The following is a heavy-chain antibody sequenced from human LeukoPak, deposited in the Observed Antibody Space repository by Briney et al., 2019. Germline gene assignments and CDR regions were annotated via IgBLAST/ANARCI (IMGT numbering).Heavy chain of an antibody. CDR1: GFTVSSNY. Sequence: GGSLRLSCAASGFTVSSNYMSWVRQAPGKGLDWVSYVSSSSSTIYYADSVKGRFTISRDNAKNSLYLQMNSLRAEDTAVYYCARDLPDYYDSSGAFDYWGQGTLVTVSS. CDR3: ARDLPDYYDSSGAFDY. J-gene: IGHJ4*02. V-gene: IGHV3-48*01. D-gene: IGHD3-22*01. CDR2: VSSSSSTI.